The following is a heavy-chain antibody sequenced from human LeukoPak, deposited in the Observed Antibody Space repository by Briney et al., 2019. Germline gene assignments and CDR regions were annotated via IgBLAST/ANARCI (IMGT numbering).Heavy chain of an antibody. CDR1: GYTFTAYY. V-gene: IGHV1-2*06. Sequence: ASVKVSCKASGYTFTAYYIHWVRQAPGQGLEWMGRINPNSGDTNYAQKSQGRVTMTRDTAISTAYMELSRLRSDDTAVYYCAREGSQDYSNYFNWFDPWGQGTLVTVSS. CDR3: AREGSQDYSNYFNWFDP. J-gene: IGHJ5*02. D-gene: IGHD4-11*01. CDR2: INPNSGDT.